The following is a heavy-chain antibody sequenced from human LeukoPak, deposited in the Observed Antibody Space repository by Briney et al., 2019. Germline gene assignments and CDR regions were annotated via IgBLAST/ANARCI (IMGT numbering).Heavy chain of an antibody. Sequence: ASVKVSCKASGYTFTTYGIHWVRQAPGQRLEWMGWINTGNGNTRYSQKFQGRVTIVTDTSASTAYMGLSSLRSEDTAVYYCARLRYFDYWGQGTLVTVSS. CDR2: INTGNGNT. D-gene: IGHD3-9*01. CDR3: ARLRYFDY. V-gene: IGHV1-3*04. J-gene: IGHJ4*02. CDR1: GYTFTTYG.